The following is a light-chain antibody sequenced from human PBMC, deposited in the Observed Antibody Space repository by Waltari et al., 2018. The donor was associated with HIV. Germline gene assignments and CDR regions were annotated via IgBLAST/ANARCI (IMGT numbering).Light chain of an antibody. Sequence: QSALTQPRPVSGSPGQSVTISCTGSSRDVGGYKYVSWYEQHPGKAPKLMIYDVSKRPSGVPDRFSGSKSGNTASLTISGLQAEDEADYYCCSYAGSYSYVFGTGTKVTVL. CDR1: SRDVGGYKY. CDR3: CSYAGSYSYV. V-gene: IGLV2-11*01. CDR2: DVS. J-gene: IGLJ1*01.